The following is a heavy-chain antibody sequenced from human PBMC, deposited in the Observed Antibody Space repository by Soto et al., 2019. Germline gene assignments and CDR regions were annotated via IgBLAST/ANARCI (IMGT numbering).Heavy chain of an antibody. Sequence: QVRLVEYGGGLVKPGGSLRLSCVASGFTFTEYYMSWIRQAPGRGLEWVSYIGDNGDKTYYAKSVKGRFTISRDNAKSSLFLKMNSLRPEDTAVYYCANGPLDYWGQGTLVTVSS. CDR1: GFTFTEYY. J-gene: IGHJ4*02. V-gene: IGHV3-11*01. CDR2: IGDNGDKT. CDR3: ANGPLDY.